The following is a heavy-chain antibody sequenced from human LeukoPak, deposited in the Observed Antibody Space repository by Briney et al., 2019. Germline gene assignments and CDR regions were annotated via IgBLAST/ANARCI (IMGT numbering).Heavy chain of an antibody. J-gene: IGHJ4*02. CDR2: INHSGST. V-gene: IGHV4-34*01. Sequence: SETLSLTCAVYGGSFSGYYWSWIRQPPGKGLEWIGEINHSGSTNYNPSLKSRVTISVDTSKNQFSLKLSSVTAADTAVYYCASGDRYYGSGTYDYWGREPWSPSPQ. D-gene: IGHD3-10*01. CDR1: GGSFSGYY. CDR3: ASGDRYYGSGTYDY.